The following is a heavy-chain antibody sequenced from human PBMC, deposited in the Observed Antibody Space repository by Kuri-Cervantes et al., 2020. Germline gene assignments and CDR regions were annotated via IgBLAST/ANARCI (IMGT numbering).Heavy chain of an antibody. CDR3: ARAGWGAAAGTSVYYDYYMDV. J-gene: IGHJ6*03. V-gene: IGHV1-18*01. CDR1: GYTFTSYG. Sequence: ASVNVSCKASGYTFTSYGISWVRQAPGQGLEWMGWISAYNGNINYAQKLHGRVTMTTDTSTSTAYMELRSLRSDDTAVYYCARAGWGAAAGTSVYYDYYMDVWGKGTTVTVS. CDR2: ISAYNGNI. D-gene: IGHD6-13*01.